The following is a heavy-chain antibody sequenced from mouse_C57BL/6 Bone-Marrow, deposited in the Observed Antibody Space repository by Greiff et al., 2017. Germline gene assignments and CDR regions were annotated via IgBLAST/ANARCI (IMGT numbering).Heavy chain of an antibody. CDR1: GFTFSSYA. D-gene: IGHD1-1*01. CDR3: ARGRRDYCGSSPYAMDY. Sequence: EVKLMESGGGLVKPGGSLKLSCAASGFTFSSYAMSWVRQTPEKRLEWVATISDGGSYTYYPDNVKGRFTISRDNAKNNLYLQMSHLKSEDTAMYYCARGRRDYCGSSPYAMDYWGQGTSVTVSS. J-gene: IGHJ4*01. CDR2: ISDGGSYT. V-gene: IGHV5-4*03.